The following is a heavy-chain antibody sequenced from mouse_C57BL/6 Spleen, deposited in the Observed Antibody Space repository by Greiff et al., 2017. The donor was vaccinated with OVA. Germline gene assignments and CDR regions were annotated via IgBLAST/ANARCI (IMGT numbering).Heavy chain of an antibody. CDR1: GYTFTSYW. CDR3: ASSAYYGSSFYAMDY. CDR2: IDPSDSYT. Sequence: QVQLQQSGAELVMPGASVKLSCKASGYTFTSYWMHWVKQRPGQGLEWIGEIDPSDSYTNYNQKFKGKSTLTVDKSSSTAYMQLSSLTSEDSAVYYCASSAYYGSSFYAMDYWGQGTSVTVSS. J-gene: IGHJ4*01. D-gene: IGHD1-1*01. V-gene: IGHV1-69*01.